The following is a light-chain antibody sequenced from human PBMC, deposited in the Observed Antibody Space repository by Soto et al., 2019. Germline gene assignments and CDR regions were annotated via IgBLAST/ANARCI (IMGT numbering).Light chain of an antibody. Sequence: QSALTQSPSPSGTPGQRVTISCSGSTSNIEANTVNWYQQLPGTAPKLLIYSSNQRPSGVPDRFSGSKSGTSASLAISGLQSEDEADYYCAAWDDSLNGVVFGGGTKLTVL. V-gene: IGLV1-44*01. CDR3: AAWDDSLNGVV. CDR2: SSN. J-gene: IGLJ2*01. CDR1: TSNIEANT.